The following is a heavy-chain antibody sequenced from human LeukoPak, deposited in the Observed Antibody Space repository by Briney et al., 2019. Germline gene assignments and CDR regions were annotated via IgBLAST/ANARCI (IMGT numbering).Heavy chain of an antibody. CDR2: ISSSSSYI. CDR3: AKATNTATGTPTLAIDY. CDR1: GFTFSIYN. D-gene: IGHD6-13*01. V-gene: IGHV3-21*04. Sequence: GGSLRLSCAASGFTFSIYNMNWVRQAPGKGLEWVSSISSSSSYIYYADSVKGRFTISRDNAKNSLYLQMNSLRAEDTAVYFCAKATNTATGTPTLAIDYWGQGTLVTVSS. J-gene: IGHJ4*02.